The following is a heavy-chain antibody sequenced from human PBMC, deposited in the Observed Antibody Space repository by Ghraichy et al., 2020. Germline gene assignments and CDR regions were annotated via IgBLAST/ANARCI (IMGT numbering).Heavy chain of an antibody. V-gene: IGHV3-7*04. CDR3: ARVYGDYSY. CDR1: GFIFSTYW. CDR2: IKQDGSDK. D-gene: IGHD4-17*01. J-gene: IGHJ4*02. Sequence: GGSLRLSCAASGFIFSTYWMTWVRQAPGKGLEWVANIKQDGSDKYYVDSVKGRFTISRDNAKNSVYLQMNSLRAEDTGVYYCARVYGDYSYWGQGILVTVSS.